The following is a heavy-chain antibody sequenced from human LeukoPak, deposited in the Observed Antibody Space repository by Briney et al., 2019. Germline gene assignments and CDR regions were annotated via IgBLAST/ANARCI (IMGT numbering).Heavy chain of an antibody. J-gene: IGHJ4*02. CDR3: ARAEGDCTNGVCYQPFDY. D-gene: IGHD2-8*01. V-gene: IGHV1-69*13. Sequence: ASVTVSCTASGGTFSSYAISWVRQAPGQGLEWMGGIIPIFGTANYAQKFQGRVTITADESTSTAYMELSSLRSEDTAVYYCARAEGDCTNGVCYQPFDYWGQGTLVTVSS. CDR2: IIPIFGTA. CDR1: GGTFSSYA.